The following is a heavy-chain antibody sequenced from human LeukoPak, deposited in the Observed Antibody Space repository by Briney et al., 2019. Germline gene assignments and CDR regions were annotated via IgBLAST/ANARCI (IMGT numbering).Heavy chain of an antibody. Sequence: PGGSLRLSCVGSGFNLNDYYMAWIRQTPGKGLEWVSYSSNSGSTMYYADSMKGRFTISRDNAKNSLYLQMNSLRAEDTAVYYCARASQPGFWYFDLWGRGTLVTVSS. CDR3: ARASQPGFWYFDL. CDR1: GFNLNDYY. D-gene: IGHD6-13*01. V-gene: IGHV3-11*04. J-gene: IGHJ2*01. CDR2: SSNSGSTM.